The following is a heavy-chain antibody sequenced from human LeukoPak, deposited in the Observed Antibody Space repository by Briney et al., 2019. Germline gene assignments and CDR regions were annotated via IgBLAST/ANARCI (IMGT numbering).Heavy chain of an antibody. D-gene: IGHD6-13*01. J-gene: IGHJ4*02. CDR3: ARASRGSPNNDY. Sequence: GGSLRLSCAASEFTFTNYAMHWVRQAPGRGLEWVAVISYDGSNKYYADSVKGRFTISRDNSKNTLYLQMNSLRAEDTAVYYCARASRGSPNNDYWGQGTLVTVSS. V-gene: IGHV3-30*04. CDR1: EFTFTNYA. CDR2: ISYDGSNK.